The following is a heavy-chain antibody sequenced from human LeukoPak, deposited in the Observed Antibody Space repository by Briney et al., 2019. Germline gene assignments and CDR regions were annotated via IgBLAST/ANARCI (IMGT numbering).Heavy chain of an antibody. V-gene: IGHV4-30-2*01. J-gene: IGHJ5*02. CDR2: INHSGST. CDR3: ASWGGSVQYSWFDP. CDR1: GGSISSGGYY. D-gene: IGHD3-10*01. Sequence: PSQTLPLTCTVSGGSISSGGYYWSWIRQPPGKGLEWIGEINHSGSTNYNPSLKSRVTISVDTSKNQFSLKLSSVTAADTAVYYCASWGGSVQYSWFDPWGQGTLVTVSS.